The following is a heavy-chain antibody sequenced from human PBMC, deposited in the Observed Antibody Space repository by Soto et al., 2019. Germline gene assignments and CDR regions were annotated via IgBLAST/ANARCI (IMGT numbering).Heavy chain of an antibody. CDR2: ISGSGGST. J-gene: IGHJ4*02. CDR1: GFTFSSYA. Sequence: EVQLLESGGGLVQPGGSLRLSCAASGFTFSSYAMSWVRQAPGKGLEWVSAISGSGGSTYYADSVKGRFTISRDNSKNTLYLQMNSLRAEDTAVYYSAKAMSSGWYSRDRGGDYWGQGTLVTVSS. V-gene: IGHV3-23*01. D-gene: IGHD6-19*01. CDR3: AKAMSSGWYSRDRGGDY.